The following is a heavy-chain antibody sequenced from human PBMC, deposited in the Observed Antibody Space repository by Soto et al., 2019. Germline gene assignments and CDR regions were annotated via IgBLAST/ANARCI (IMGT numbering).Heavy chain of an antibody. D-gene: IGHD3-16*02. V-gene: IGHV4-34*01. CDR3: ARGQKDYDYIWGSYRYTRQNWFDP. J-gene: IGHJ5*02. CDR2: INHSGST. Sequence: SETLSLTCAVYGGSFSGYYWSWIRQPPGKGLEWIGEINHSGSTNYNPSLKSRVTISVDTSKNQFSLKLSSVTAANTAVYYCARGQKDYDYIWGSYRYTRQNWFDPWGQGTLVTVSS. CDR1: GGSFSGYY.